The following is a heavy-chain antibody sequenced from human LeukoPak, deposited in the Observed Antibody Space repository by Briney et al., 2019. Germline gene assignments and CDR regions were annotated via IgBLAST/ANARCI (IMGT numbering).Heavy chain of an antibody. CDR1: GFTFSSYS. CDR2: ISSSSSYI. Sequence: GGSLRLSCAASGFTFSSYSMIWVRQAPGKGLEWVSSISSSSSYIYYADSVKGRFTISRDNAKNSLYLQMNSLRAEDTAVYYCARGDSYAQHFDYWGQGTLVTVSS. V-gene: IGHV3-21*01. J-gene: IGHJ4*02. D-gene: IGHD5-18*01. CDR3: ARGDSYAQHFDY.